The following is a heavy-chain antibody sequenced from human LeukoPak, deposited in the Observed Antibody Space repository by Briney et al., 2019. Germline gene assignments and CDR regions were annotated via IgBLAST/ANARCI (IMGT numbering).Heavy chain of an antibody. Sequence: GGSLRLSCAASGLTFSRYWMHWVRQTPGKGLVWVSRINSDGSSTRYADSVKGRFTISRDNAKNTLDLQMSSLRAEDTAVYYCARVDCSGGSCYFDYWGQGTLVTVSS. J-gene: IGHJ4*02. CDR2: INSDGSST. CDR3: ARVDCSGGSCYFDY. CDR1: GLTFSRYW. D-gene: IGHD2-15*01. V-gene: IGHV3-74*01.